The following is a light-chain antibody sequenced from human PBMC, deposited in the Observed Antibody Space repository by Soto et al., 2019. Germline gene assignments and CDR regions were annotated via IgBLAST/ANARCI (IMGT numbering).Light chain of an antibody. J-gene: IGLJ1*01. CDR1: SSDVGGYNF. CDR3: SSYTSSSTSYV. V-gene: IGLV2-14*03. Sequence: QSALTQPASVSGSPGQSITISCTGTSSDVGGYNFVSWYQQHPGNAPKLMISGVSNRPSGVSNRFSGSKSGNTASLTISGLQAEDEADYYCSSYTSSSTSYVFGTGTKVTVL. CDR2: GVS.